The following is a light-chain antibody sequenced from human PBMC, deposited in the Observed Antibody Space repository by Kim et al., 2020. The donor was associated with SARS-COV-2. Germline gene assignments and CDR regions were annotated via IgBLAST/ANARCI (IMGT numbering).Light chain of an antibody. CDR1: QSVDRW. V-gene: IGKV1-5*01. Sequence: SASIGDRVSITCRASQSVDRWLAWYQQRPGKDPKLLIYDATDLKSGVPSRFSGRGSGTEFTLTITSLQPDDFGTYYCQQYSTYSYSLGQGTKLEI. J-gene: IGKJ2*03. CDR2: DAT. CDR3: QQYSTYSYS.